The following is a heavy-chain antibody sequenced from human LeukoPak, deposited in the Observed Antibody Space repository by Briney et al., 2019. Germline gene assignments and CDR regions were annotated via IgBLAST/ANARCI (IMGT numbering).Heavy chain of an antibody. CDR1: EYRFTSYW. D-gene: IGHD4-17*01. V-gene: IGHV5-51*01. CDR3: ARHNYGDLVKHYYYYGMDV. CDR2: IYPNDSDT. Sequence: GESLKISCKGSEYRFTSYWIGWVRQMPGKGLEWMGIIYPNDSDTKYSPSFQGQVTISVDKSISTAYLQWSSLKASDTAMYYCARHNYGDLVKHYYYYGMDVWGQGTTVTVSS. J-gene: IGHJ6*02.